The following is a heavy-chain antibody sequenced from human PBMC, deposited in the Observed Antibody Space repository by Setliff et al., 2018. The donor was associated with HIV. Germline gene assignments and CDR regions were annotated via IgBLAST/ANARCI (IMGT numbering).Heavy chain of an antibody. CDR1: GGPFSGFY. CDR2: INHSGNT. J-gene: IGHJ2*01. D-gene: IGHD3-3*01. V-gene: IGHV4-34*01. Sequence: PSETLSLTCAVYGGPFSGFYWAWIRQAPGKGLEWIGEINHSGNTNYNPSLKSRVTLSRDTSKNQFSLKLTSVTAADTAEYYCAGGVPALEWLSYGWYFDLWGRGTLVTVSS. CDR3: AGGVPALEWLSYGWYFDL.